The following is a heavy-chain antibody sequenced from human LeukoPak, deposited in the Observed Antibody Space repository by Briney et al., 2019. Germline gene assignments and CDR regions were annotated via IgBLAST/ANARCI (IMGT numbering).Heavy chain of an antibody. J-gene: IGHJ4*02. V-gene: IGHV4-31*03. CDR1: GGSISSGGYY. Sequence: SQTLSLTCTVSGGSISSGGYYWSWIRQHPGKGLEWIGYIYYSGSTYYNPSLKSRVTISVDTSKNQFSLKLSSVTAADTAVYYCARGALVTNKTYDFWSGYYFRVGPGYFDYWGQGTLVTVSS. D-gene: IGHD3-3*01. CDR3: ARGALVTNKTYDFWSGYYFRVGPGYFDY. CDR2: IYYSGST.